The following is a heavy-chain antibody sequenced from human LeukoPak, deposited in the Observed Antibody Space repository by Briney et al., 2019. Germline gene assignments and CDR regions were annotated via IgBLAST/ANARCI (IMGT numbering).Heavy chain of an antibody. J-gene: IGHJ6*02. CDR1: GYTFTSYY. D-gene: IGHD7-27*01. CDR2: INPSCGST. Sequence: ASVKVSCKASGYTFTSYYMHWVRQAPGQGLEWMAKINPSCGSTSYAQKFQGRVTMTRDTSTSTVYMELSSLRSEDTAVYYCARAPRRSPELGYYYYYGMDVWGQGTTVTVSS. V-gene: IGHV1-46*01. CDR3: ARAPRRSPELGYYYYYGMDV.